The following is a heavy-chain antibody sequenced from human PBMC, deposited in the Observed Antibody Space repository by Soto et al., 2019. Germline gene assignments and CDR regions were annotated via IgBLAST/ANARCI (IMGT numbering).Heavy chain of an antibody. CDR1: GGSISSYY. Sequence: PSETLSLTCTVSGGSISSYYWSWIRQPPGKGLEWIGYIYYSGSTNYNPSLKSRVTISVDTSKNQFSLKLSSVTAADTAVYYCAGRGYSYGSYYYGMDVWGQGTTVTVSS. CDR3: AGRGYSYGSYYYGMDV. CDR2: IYYSGST. D-gene: IGHD5-18*01. V-gene: IGHV4-59*01. J-gene: IGHJ6*02.